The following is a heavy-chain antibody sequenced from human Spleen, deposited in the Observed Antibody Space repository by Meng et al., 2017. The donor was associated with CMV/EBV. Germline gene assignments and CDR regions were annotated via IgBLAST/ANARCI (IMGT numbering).Heavy chain of an antibody. D-gene: IGHD6-6*01. Sequence: QVQLQQLGAGLLKPSETLSLTCAVYGGSFSGYYWSWIRQPPGKGLEWIGEINHSGSTNYNPSLKSRVTISVDTSKNQFSLKLSSVTAADTAVYYCARARIAARTLWFDPWGQGTLVTVSS. V-gene: IGHV4-34*01. CDR3: ARARIAARTLWFDP. CDR1: GGSFSGYY. J-gene: IGHJ5*02. CDR2: INHSGST.